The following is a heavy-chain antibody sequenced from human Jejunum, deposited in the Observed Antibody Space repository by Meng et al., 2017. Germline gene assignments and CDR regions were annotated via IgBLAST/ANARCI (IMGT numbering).Heavy chain of an antibody. CDR1: GDSVNSPDYY. CDR3: ARSPYSGSALPFFDY. D-gene: IGHD1-26*01. Sequence: VLLQESGPGLVKPFQTLSLTGTVSGDSVNSPDYYWSWFRQPPEKSLEWIGYIYYSGSTYYNPSLKSRVSISGDTSNKQFSLKLTSVTAADTAVYYCARSPYSGSALPFFDYWGQGSLVTVSS. J-gene: IGHJ4*02. CDR2: IYYSGST. V-gene: IGHV4-30-4*01.